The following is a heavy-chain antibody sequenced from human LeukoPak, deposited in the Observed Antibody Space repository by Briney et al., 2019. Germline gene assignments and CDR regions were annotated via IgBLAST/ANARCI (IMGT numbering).Heavy chain of an antibody. CDR3: ARDNKGGYYDSSGLN. D-gene: IGHD3-22*01. CDR1: GFTFSTYS. V-gene: IGHV3-21*01. J-gene: IGHJ4*02. CDR2: IGSSSTDI. Sequence: GGSLRLSCAASGFTFSTYSMNWVRQAPGKGLEWVSSIGSSSTDIYYADSVKGRFTISRDNAKNSLFLQMNSLRAEDTAVYYCARDNKGGYYDSSGLNWGQGTLVTVSS.